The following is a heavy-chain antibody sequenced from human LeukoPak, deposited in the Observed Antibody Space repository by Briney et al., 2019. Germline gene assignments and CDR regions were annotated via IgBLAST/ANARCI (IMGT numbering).Heavy chain of an antibody. CDR1: GGSISSYY. D-gene: IGHD3-9*01. CDR3: ARDKRVLRYFDWLFGMDAFDI. V-gene: IGHV4-4*07. CDR2: IYTSGST. Sequence: SETLSLTCTVSGGSISSYYWSWIRQPAGKGLEWIGRIYTSGSTNYNPSLKSRVTMSVDTSKNQFSLKLSSVTAADTAVYYCARDKRVLRYFDWLFGMDAFDIWGQGTMATVSS. J-gene: IGHJ3*02.